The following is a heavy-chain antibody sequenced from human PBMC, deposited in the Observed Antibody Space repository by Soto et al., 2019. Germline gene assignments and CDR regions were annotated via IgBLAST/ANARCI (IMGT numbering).Heavy chain of an antibody. D-gene: IGHD3-10*01. J-gene: IGHJ3*02. CDR2: IYYSGST. CDR1: GGSISSSSYY. CDR3: ASRITMVRGSYFAFDI. Sequence: QLQLQESGPGLVKPSETLSLTCTVSGGSISSSSYYWGWIRQPPGKGLEWIGSIYYSGSTYYNPSLKSRVTISVATSKNHSSLKLSSVTAADTAVYYCASRITMVRGSYFAFDIWGQGTMVTVSS. V-gene: IGHV4-39*01.